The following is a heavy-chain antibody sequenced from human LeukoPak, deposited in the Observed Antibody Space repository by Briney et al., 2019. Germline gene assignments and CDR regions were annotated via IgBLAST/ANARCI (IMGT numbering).Heavy chain of an antibody. Sequence: PGGSLRLSCAASAFTFSDYSMNCVRQAPGKGLEWISYIDTSSSTMYYADSVMGRFTISRDNAKESLYLQMNSPRAKDTAVYYCAKDLEVASFSYYFDYWGQGTLVTVSS. J-gene: IGHJ4*02. CDR1: AFTFSDYS. CDR3: AKDLEVASFSYYFDY. D-gene: IGHD5-12*01. V-gene: IGHV3-48*01. CDR2: IDTSSSTM.